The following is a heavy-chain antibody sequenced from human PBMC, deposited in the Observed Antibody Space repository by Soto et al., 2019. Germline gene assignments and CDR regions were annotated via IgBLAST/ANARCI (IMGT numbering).Heavy chain of an antibody. D-gene: IGHD6-13*01. V-gene: IGHV6-1*01. CDR1: GDSVSSNSAA. CDR2: TYYRSKWYN. J-gene: IGHJ6*02. Sequence: SRSLSLTCAISGDSVSSNSAAWNWIRQSPSRGLEWLGRTYYRSKWYNDYAVSVKSRITINPDTSKNQFSLQLNSVTPEDTAVYYCARDHSRXVAAAGTDYYYYYGMDVWGQGTTVTVSS. CDR3: ARDHSRXVAAAGTDYYYYYGMDV.